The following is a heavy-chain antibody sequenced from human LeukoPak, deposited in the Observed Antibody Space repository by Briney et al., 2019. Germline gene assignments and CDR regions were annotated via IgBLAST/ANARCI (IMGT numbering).Heavy chain of an antibody. D-gene: IGHD6-13*01. J-gene: IGHJ3*02. V-gene: IGHV1-69*13. CDR1: GGTFSSYA. Sequence: EASVKVSCKASGGTFSSYAISWVRQAPGQGLEWMGGIIPIFGTANYAQKFQGRVTITADESTSTAYMELSSLRSEDTAVYYCARDDGAAAGTLIEIWALDIWGQGTMVTVSS. CDR2: IIPIFGTA. CDR3: ARDDGAAAGTLIEIWALDI.